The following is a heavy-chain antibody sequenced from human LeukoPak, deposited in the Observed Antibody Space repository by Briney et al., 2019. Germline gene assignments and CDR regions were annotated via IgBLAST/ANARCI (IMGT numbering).Heavy chain of an antibody. CDR2: ISGSGGTT. CDR3: AKRGVVIRVILVGFHKEAYYFDS. CDR1: GITLSNYG. V-gene: IGHV3-23*01. Sequence: GGSLRLSCAVSGITLSNYGMSWVRQAPGKGLEWVAGISGSGGTTNYADSVKGRFTISRDNPKNTLYLQMNSLRAEDTAVYFCAKRGVVIRVILVGFHKEAYYFDSWGRGALVNVSS. J-gene: IGHJ4*02. D-gene: IGHD3-22*01.